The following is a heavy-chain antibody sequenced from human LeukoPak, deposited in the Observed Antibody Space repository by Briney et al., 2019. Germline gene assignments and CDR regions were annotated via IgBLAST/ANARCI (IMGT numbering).Heavy chain of an antibody. V-gene: IGHV3-23*01. Sequence: PGGSLRLSCAASGFTFSSYAMSWVRQAPGKGLEWVSVISGSGGSTYYADSVKGRFTISRDNSKNTLYLQLNSLRAEDTAVYYCAKGEVDYYYYYMDVWGKGTTVTVSS. J-gene: IGHJ6*03. CDR3: AKGEVDYYYYYMDV. CDR2: ISGSGGST. D-gene: IGHD2-2*01. CDR1: GFTFSSYA.